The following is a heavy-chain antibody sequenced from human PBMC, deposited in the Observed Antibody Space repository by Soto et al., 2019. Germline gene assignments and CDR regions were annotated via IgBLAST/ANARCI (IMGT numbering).Heavy chain of an antibody. V-gene: IGHV3-33*01. J-gene: IGHJ5*02. CDR3: ARGGVFQQLAHNWFDP. CDR1: GFTFSSYG. Sequence: VQLVESGGGVVQPGRSLRLSCAASGFTFSSYGMHWVRQAPGKGLEWVAVIWYDGSNKYYADSVKGRFTISRDNSKNTLYLQMNSLRAEDTAVYYCARGGVFQQLAHNWFDPWGQGTLVTVSS. CDR2: IWYDGSNK. D-gene: IGHD6-13*01.